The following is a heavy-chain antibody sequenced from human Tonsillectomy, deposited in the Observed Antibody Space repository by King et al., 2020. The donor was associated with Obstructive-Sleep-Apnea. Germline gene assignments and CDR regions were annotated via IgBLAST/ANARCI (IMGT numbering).Heavy chain of an antibody. D-gene: IGHD3-22*01. Sequence: VQLVESGGGLVQPGGSLRLSCAASGFPFSNYAMNWVRQAPGKGLEWVSAISGSGGSTYYAESVKGRFTISRDNSKNTLYLQMNSLRAEDTAVYYCAKDGGAYYYESSGYLYYFDYWGQGTLVTVSS. CDR3: AKDGGAYYYESSGYLYYFDY. CDR1: GFPFSNYA. V-gene: IGHV3-23*04. CDR2: ISGSGGST. J-gene: IGHJ4*02.